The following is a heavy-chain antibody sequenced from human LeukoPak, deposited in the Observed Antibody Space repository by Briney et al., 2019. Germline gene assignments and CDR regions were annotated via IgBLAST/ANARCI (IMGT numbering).Heavy chain of an antibody. V-gene: IGHV1-18*01. Sequence: REASVKVSCKASGYTFTSYGISWVRQAPGQGLEWMGWISAYNGNTNYAQKLQGRVTMTTDTSTSTAYMELRSLRSDDTAVYYCARDWDCGSGSCYWVADYWGQGTLVTVSS. J-gene: IGHJ4*02. D-gene: IGHD2-15*01. CDR2: ISAYNGNT. CDR1: GYTFTSYG. CDR3: ARDWDCGSGSCYWVADY.